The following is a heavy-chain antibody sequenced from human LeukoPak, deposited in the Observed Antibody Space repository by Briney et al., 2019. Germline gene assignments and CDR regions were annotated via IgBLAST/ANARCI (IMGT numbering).Heavy chain of an antibody. CDR1: GVTVTNAW. V-gene: IGHV3-15*01. D-gene: IGHD2/OR15-2a*01. Sequence: GGSLRLSCAASGVTVTNAWMSWVRQAPGKGLQWVGRHKRKTAGGTTDYAAPVQGRFTISTDDSKNTLYLQMNSLSTEDTGIYYCATGTEESTGLRPYFFYMDVWAQGPRSPSP. CDR2: HKRKTAGGTT. CDR3: ATGTEESTGLRPYFFYMDV. J-gene: IGHJ6*03.